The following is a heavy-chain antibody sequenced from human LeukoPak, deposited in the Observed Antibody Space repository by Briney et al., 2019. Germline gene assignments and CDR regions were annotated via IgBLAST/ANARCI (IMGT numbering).Heavy chain of an antibody. CDR3: ARAVGTAMVDY. V-gene: IGHV1-18*01. CDR1: GYTFTGYG. J-gene: IGHJ4*02. Sequence: ASVTVSCKASGYTFTGYGISWVRQAPGQGLEWMGWISAYNGNTNYAQKLQGRVTMTTDTSTSTAYMQLRSLRSDDTAVYYCARAVGTAMVDYWGQGTLVTVSS. CDR2: ISAYNGNT. D-gene: IGHD5-18*01.